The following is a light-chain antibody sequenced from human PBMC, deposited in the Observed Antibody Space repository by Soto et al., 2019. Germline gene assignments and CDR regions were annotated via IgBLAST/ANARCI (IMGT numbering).Light chain of an antibody. CDR3: QHGYVAPYS. V-gene: IGKV1-39*01. J-gene: IGKJ2*03. CDR1: QDINVY. CDR2: SAS. Sequence: DIQTTQSPSSVSASIGDTVTITCRASQDINVYLNWYQQKPGEVPKLLIYSASTLHSGVPSRFTGCGSETDFTLTIRSLQPEDFATYYCQHGYVAPYSFGQGTKVDIK.